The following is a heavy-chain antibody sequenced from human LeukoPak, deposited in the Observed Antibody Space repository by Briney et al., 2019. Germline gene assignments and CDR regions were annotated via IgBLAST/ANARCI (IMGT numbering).Heavy chain of an antibody. Sequence: GASVKVSCKASGGTFSSYAISWVRQVPGQGLEWMGRIIPILGIANYAQKFQGRVTITADKSTSTAYMELSSLRSEDTAVYYCAREGREGLLRDYWGQGTLVTVSS. CDR2: IIPILGIA. CDR3: AREGREGLLRDY. V-gene: IGHV1-69*04. J-gene: IGHJ4*02. D-gene: IGHD3-22*01. CDR1: GGTFSSYA.